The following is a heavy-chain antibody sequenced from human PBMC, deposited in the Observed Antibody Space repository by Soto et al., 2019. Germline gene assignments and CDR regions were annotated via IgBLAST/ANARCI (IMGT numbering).Heavy chain of an antibody. V-gene: IGHV2-5*02. D-gene: IGHD3-3*01. CDR1: GFSLSTSGVG. CDR2: IYWDDGK. Sequence: QITLKESGPTLVKPTQTLTLTCTFSGFSLSTSGVGVGWIRQPPGKALEGLVIIYWDDGKRYSPSLRSRLTISKDTSKNQVVLIMTNVDPEDTATYFCAHRRIGVSQWNYGDFDYWGQGILVTVSS. J-gene: IGHJ4*02. CDR3: AHRRIGVSQWNYGDFDY.